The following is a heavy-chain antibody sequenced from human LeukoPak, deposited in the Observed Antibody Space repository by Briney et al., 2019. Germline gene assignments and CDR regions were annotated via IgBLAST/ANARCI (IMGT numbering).Heavy chain of an antibody. CDR2: IYYSGST. Sequence: SQTLSLTCTVSGRSITSGDYYWSWIRQPPGKGLEWIAYIYYSGSTYYSPSLKSRVTISVDTSKKQFSLKLSSVTAADTAVYYCARHNGAFDNWGQGTMVTVSS. CDR3: ARHNGAFDN. J-gene: IGHJ3*02. V-gene: IGHV4-30-4*01. CDR1: GRSITSGDYY. D-gene: IGHD2-8*01.